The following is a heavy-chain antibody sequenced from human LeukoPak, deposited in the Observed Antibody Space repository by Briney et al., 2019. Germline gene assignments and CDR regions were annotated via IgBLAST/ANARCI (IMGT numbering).Heavy chain of an antibody. V-gene: IGHV5-51*01. J-gene: IGHJ4*02. CDR3: ARPRPDSSGYYLDN. CDR1: GYSFTIYW. Sequence: GEPLKISCKGSGYSFTIYWLGWGRPMPGKGLEMVGIIYPGDSATRYSPPLQGQVTISADKSISTAYLQWSSLKASDTAMYYCARPRPDSSGYYLDNWGQGTLVTVSS. D-gene: IGHD3-22*01. CDR2: IYPGDSAT.